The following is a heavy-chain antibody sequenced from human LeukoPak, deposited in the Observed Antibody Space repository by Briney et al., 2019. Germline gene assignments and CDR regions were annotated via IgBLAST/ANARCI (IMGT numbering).Heavy chain of an antibody. J-gene: IGHJ6*02. CDR2: INHSGST. Sequence: SETLSLTCAVYGGSFRNYYWSWIRQPPGKGLEWIGEINHSGSTKYNPSLKSRVTISVDRSKNQFSLKPRSVTAADTAVYYCARLNGAFYYYYYGMHVWGQGTTVTVSS. CDR3: ARLNGAFYYYYYGMHV. CDR1: GGSFRNYY. V-gene: IGHV4-34*01. D-gene: IGHD4-17*01.